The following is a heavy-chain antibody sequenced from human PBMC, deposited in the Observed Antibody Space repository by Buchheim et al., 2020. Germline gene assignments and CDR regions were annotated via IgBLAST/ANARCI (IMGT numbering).Heavy chain of an antibody. V-gene: IGHV3-30-3*01. D-gene: IGHD5-18*01. CDR3: ARDRADTAMVMDRRHYNWFDP. CDR2: ISYDGSNK. J-gene: IGHJ5*02. CDR1: GFTFSSYA. Sequence: QVQLVESGGGVVQPGRSLRLSCAASGFTFSSYAMHWVRQAPGKGLEWVAVISYDGSNKYYADSVKGRFTISRDNSKNTLYLQMNSLRAEDTAVYYCARDRADTAMVMDRRHYNWFDPWGQGTL.